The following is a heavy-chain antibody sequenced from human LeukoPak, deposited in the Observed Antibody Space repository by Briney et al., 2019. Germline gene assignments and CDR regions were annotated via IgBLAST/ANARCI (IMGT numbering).Heavy chain of an antibody. CDR3: ARQSAAAGLDY. Sequence: GESLKISCKGSGYSFTSYWIGWVRQMPGKGPEWMGITYPGDSDTRYSPSFQGQDTHSANNSISTAYLQWSSLKASDTAMYYCARQSAAAGLDYWGQGTLVTVSS. CDR1: GYSFTSYW. J-gene: IGHJ4*02. D-gene: IGHD6-13*01. CDR2: TYPGDSDT. V-gene: IGHV5-51*01.